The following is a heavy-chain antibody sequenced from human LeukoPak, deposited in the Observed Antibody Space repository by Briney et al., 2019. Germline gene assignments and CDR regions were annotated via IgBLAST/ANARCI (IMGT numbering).Heavy chain of an antibody. CDR3: ARGGTYQPLIGY. V-gene: IGHV3-21*01. CDR1: GLTFSSYS. Sequence: PGGSLRLASAAIGLTFSSYSVNLFGQAPGKGLEWVSSISSSSSYIYYADSVKGRFTISRDNAKNSLYLQMNSLRAEDTAVYYCARGGTYQPLIGYWGQGTLVTVSS. J-gene: IGHJ4*02. CDR2: ISSSSSYI. D-gene: IGHD2-2*01.